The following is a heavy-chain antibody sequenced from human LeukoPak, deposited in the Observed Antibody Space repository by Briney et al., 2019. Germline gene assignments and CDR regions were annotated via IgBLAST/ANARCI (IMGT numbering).Heavy chain of an antibody. CDR3: ATFSKVVLSPYDALDI. CDR1: GGSISSYY. D-gene: IGHD2-2*01. Sequence: SETLSLTCTVSGGSISSYYWSWIRQPAGKGLEWIWRIYTSGSTNYNPSLKSRVTMSVDTSKNQFSLKLSSVTAADTAMYYCATFSKVVLSPYDALDIWGQGTMATVSS. CDR2: IYTSGST. J-gene: IGHJ3*02. V-gene: IGHV4-4*07.